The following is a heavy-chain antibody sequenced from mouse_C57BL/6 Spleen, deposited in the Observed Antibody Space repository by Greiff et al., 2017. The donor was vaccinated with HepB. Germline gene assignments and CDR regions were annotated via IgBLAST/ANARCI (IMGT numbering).Heavy chain of an antibody. J-gene: IGHJ1*03. Sequence: VQLQQSGAELVRPGSSVKLSCKASGYTFTSYWMHWVKQRPIQGLEWIGNIDPSDSETHYNQKFKDKATLTVDKSSSTAYMQLSSLTSEDSAVYYCAIDSHYYGSSYGYFDVWGTVTTVTVSS. CDR3: AIDSHYYGSSYGYFDV. CDR2: IDPSDSET. D-gene: IGHD1-1*01. V-gene: IGHV1-52*01. CDR1: GYTFTSYW.